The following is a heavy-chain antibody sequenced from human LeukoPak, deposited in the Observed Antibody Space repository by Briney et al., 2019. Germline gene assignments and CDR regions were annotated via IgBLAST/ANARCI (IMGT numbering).Heavy chain of an antibody. Sequence: SETLSLTCTVSGGSISRYYWSWIRQPPGKGLEWVGYIYSTGSTNSNPSLKSRVTISIDTSRNQFSLRLTSVTAADTAVYYCARKISAAGSRWFDPWGQGTLVTVSS. J-gene: IGHJ5*02. CDR2: IYSTGST. V-gene: IGHV4-59*08. D-gene: IGHD6-13*01. CDR1: GGSISRYY. CDR3: ARKISAAGSRWFDP.